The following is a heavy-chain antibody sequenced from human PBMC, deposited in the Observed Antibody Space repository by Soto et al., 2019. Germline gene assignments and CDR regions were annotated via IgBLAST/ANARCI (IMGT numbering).Heavy chain of an antibody. Sequence: SCKASGYTFASYGITWVRQAPGKGLQWLAVISYDGNNKYYADSVEGRFTISRDNSKNTGYLQMNSLRLEDTAVYYCARGPSYSDSYFDHWGQGTLVTVSS. J-gene: IGHJ4*02. CDR2: ISYDGNNK. CDR3: ARGPSYSDSYFDH. V-gene: IGHV3-30*03. CDR1: GYTFASYG. D-gene: IGHD4-17*01.